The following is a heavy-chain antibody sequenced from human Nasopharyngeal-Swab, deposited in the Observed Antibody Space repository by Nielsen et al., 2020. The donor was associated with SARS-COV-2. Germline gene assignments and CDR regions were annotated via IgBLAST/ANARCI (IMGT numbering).Heavy chain of an antibody. Sequence: ASLQVSCNASGYTFTCYYMHWVRQAPGQGLEWMGRINPNSGGTNYAQKFQGRVTMTRDTSISTAYMELSRLRSDDTAVYYCARRYSSGSRGGLDYWGQGTLVTVSS. CDR2: INPNSGGT. V-gene: IGHV1-2*06. CDR1: GYTFTCYY. J-gene: IGHJ4*02. CDR3: ARRYSSGSRGGLDY. D-gene: IGHD6-19*01.